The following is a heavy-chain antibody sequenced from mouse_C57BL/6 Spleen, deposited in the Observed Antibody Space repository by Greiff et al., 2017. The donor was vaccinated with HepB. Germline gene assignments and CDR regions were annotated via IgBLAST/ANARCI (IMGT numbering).Heavy chain of an antibody. CDR1: GFTFSDYY. CDR2: ISNGGGST. Sequence: DVKLVESGGGLVQPGGSLKLSCAASGFTFSDYYMYWVRQTPEKRLEWVAYISNGGGSTYYPDTVKGRFTISRDNAKNTLYLQMSRLKSEDTAMYYCARGLLLYFDYWGQGTTLTVSS. J-gene: IGHJ2*01. V-gene: IGHV5-12*01. CDR3: ARGLLLYFDY.